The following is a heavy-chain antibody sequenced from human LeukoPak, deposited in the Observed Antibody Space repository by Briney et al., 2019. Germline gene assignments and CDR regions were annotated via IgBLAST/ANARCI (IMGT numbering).Heavy chain of an antibody. Sequence: ASVKVSCKASGYTFTGYYMHWVRQAPGQGLEWMGWINPNSGGTNYAQKFQGRVTMTRDTSISTAYMELSRLRSDDTAVYYCARAGTVTNWDYFDYWGQGTLVTVSS. J-gene: IGHJ4*02. CDR1: GYTFTGYY. CDR3: ARAGTVTNWDYFDY. V-gene: IGHV1-2*02. CDR2: INPNSGGT. D-gene: IGHD4-17*01.